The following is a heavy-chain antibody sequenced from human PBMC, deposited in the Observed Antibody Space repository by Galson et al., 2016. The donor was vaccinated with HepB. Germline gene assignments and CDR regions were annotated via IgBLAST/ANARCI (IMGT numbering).Heavy chain of an antibody. J-gene: IGHJ5*02. V-gene: IGHV4-4*02. CDR3: AKSIAVAGSGGYNWFDP. D-gene: IGHD6-19*01. CDR2: IDHRGNT. CDR1: GVAINTKW. Sequence: SETLSLTCAVSGVAINTKWWSWVRQPPGKGLEWIGEIDHRGNTNYNPSLKSRVIISVDESKNQFSLRLTSVTAADTAVYYCAKSIAVAGSGGYNWFDPWGQGTLVTVSS.